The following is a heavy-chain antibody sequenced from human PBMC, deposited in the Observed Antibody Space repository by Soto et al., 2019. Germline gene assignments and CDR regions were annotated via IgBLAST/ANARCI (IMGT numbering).Heavy chain of an antibody. CDR2: INSDGSST. V-gene: IGHV3-74*01. CDR3: ARAQSIAAPPSGFDY. Sequence: GSLRLSCAASGFTFSSYWMHWVRQAPGKGLVWVSRINSDGSSTSYADSVKGRFTISRDNAKNTLYLQMNSLRAEDTAVYYCARAQSIAAPPSGFDYWGQGTLVTVSS. D-gene: IGHD6-6*01. J-gene: IGHJ4*02. CDR1: GFTFSSYW.